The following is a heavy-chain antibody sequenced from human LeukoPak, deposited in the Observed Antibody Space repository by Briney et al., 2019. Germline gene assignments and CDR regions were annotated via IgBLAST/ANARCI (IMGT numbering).Heavy chain of an antibody. CDR2: IYYSGST. CDR1: GGSISSSSYY. Sequence: SETLSLTCTVSGGSISSSSYYWGWIRQPPGKGLEWIGSIYYSGSTYYNPSLKSRVTISVDTSKNQFSLKLSSVTAADTAVYYCARRHSLSGSYSAVWFDPWGQGTLVTVSS. CDR3: ARRHSLSGSYSAVWFDP. J-gene: IGHJ5*02. D-gene: IGHD1-26*01. V-gene: IGHV4-39*01.